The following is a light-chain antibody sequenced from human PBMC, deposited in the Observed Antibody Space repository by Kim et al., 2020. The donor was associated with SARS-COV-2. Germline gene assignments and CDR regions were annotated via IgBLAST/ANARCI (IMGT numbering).Light chain of an antibody. CDR1: QRVSSY. J-gene: IGKJ4*01. CDR3: QQRSNWPLT. V-gene: IGKV3-11*01. Sequence: SVSPGERATLSCRASQRVSSYLAWYQQKPGQAPRLLIYDASNRATGIPARFSGSGSGTDFTLTISSLEPEDFAVYYCQQRSNWPLTFGGGTKLEIK. CDR2: DAS.